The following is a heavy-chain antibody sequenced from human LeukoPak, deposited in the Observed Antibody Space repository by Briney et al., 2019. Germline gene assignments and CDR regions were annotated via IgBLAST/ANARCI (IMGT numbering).Heavy chain of an antibody. V-gene: IGHV3-23*01. J-gene: IGHJ5*02. Sequence: GGTLRLSCAASGFTFSSYVMNWVRQAPGKGLQWVSSMSGTGVNTYYADSVKGRFTISRDNSKNTLYLQMNSLRAEDTAVYYCRTDYGDYNRFDPWGQGTLVTVSS. CDR3: RTDYGDYNRFDP. CDR2: MSGTGVNT. CDR1: GFTFSSYV. D-gene: IGHD4-17*01.